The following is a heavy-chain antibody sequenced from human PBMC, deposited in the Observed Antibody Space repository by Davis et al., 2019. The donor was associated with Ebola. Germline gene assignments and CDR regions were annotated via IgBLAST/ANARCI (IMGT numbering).Heavy chain of an antibody. V-gene: IGHV3-23*01. Sequence: GESLKISCAASGFTFSSYAMSWVRQAPGKGLEWVSAISGSGGSTYYADSVKGRFTISRDNSKNTLYLQMSSLRAEDTAVYYCASGGFRGFDPWGQGTLVTVSS. CDR2: ISGSGGST. CDR3: ASGGFRGFDP. CDR1: GFTFSSYA. D-gene: IGHD2-15*01. J-gene: IGHJ5*02.